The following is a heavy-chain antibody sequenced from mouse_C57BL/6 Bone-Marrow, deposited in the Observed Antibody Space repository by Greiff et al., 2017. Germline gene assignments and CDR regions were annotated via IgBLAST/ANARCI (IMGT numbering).Heavy chain of an antibody. D-gene: IGHD1-1*01. J-gene: IGHJ1*03. CDR1: GYTFTSYT. CDR3: ARGGVYYYGSRYFDV. CDR2: INPSSGYT. V-gene: IGHV1-4*01. Sequence: VQLQQSGAELARPGASVKMSCKASGYTFTSYTMHWVKQRPGQGLEWIGYINPSSGYTKYNQKFKDKATLTADKSSSTAYMQLSSLTSEDSAVYYCARGGVYYYGSRYFDVWGTGTTVTVSS.